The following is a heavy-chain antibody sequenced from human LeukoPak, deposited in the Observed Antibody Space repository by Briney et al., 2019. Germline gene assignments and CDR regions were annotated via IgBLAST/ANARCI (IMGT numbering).Heavy chain of an antibody. D-gene: IGHD5-24*01. J-gene: IGHJ3*02. Sequence: GSSVKVSCKASGGTFSNYAISWVRQAPGQGLEWMGRIIPIFGTANYAQKFQGRVTITTDESTSTAYMELSSLRSEDTAVYYCARGGVEMATRDGVAFDIWGQGTMVTVSS. CDR3: ARGGVEMATRDGVAFDI. V-gene: IGHV1-69*05. CDR1: GGTFSNYA. CDR2: IIPIFGTA.